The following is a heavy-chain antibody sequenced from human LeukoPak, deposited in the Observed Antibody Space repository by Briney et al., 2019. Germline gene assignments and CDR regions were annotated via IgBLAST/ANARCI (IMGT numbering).Heavy chain of an antibody. CDR2: ISGSGGST. CDR3: AKVPLVAVAALGSWFDP. J-gene: IGHJ5*02. Sequence: PGGSLRLSCAASGFTFSSYAMSWVRQAPGKGLEWVSAISGSGGSTYYADSVKGRFTISRDNSKNTLYLQMNSLRAEDTAVYYCAKVPLVAVAALGSWFDPWGQGTLVTVSS. CDR1: GFTFSSYA. V-gene: IGHV3-23*01. D-gene: IGHD6-19*01.